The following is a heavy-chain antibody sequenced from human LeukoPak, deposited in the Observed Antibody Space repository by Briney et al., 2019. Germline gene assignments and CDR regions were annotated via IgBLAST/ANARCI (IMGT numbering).Heavy chain of an antibody. D-gene: IGHD6-19*01. J-gene: IGHJ4*02. CDR3: AREGIAVAGIELGY. V-gene: IGHV3-74*01. CDR2: MKSDGSST. CDR1: GFTFSSYW. Sequence: GGSLRLSCAASGFTFSSYWMHWVRQAPGKGLVWVSRMKSDGSSTSYADSVKGRVTISRDNAKTTLHLQMNSLRVEDTAVYYCAREGIAVAGIELGYWGKGTMVTVSS.